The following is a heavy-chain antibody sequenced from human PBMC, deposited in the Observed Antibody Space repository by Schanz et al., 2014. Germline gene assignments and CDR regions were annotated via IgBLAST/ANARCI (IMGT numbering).Heavy chain of an antibody. D-gene: IGHD3-9*01. Sequence: QVQLVQSGAEVKKPGASVKVSCKASGYTFTSYGISWVRQAPGQGLEWMGWISAYNGNTKYPQKFQGRVTMTTDTSTSTAYMALTDLRSDDTAVYYCARDAADFYDILTEEDYWGQGTLVTVSS. CDR1: GYTFTSYG. J-gene: IGHJ4*02. V-gene: IGHV1-18*01. CDR2: ISAYNGNT. CDR3: ARDAADFYDILTEEDY.